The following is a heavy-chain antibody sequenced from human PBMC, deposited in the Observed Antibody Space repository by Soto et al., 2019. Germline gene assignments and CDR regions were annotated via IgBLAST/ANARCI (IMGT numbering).Heavy chain of an antibody. D-gene: IGHD3-10*01. V-gene: IGHV4-59*01. CDR1: GGSITSYQ. J-gene: IGHJ4*02. CDR3: ARLDVVRGVTLSYFDY. CDR2: IHYRGTT. Sequence: SETLSLTCTVSGGSITSYQWSWIRQPPGKGLEWIGYIHYRGTTNYNPSLKSRVTISVDTSKNQFSLNLSSVTAADTAVYYCARLDVVRGVTLSYFDYWGLGTLVTVSS.